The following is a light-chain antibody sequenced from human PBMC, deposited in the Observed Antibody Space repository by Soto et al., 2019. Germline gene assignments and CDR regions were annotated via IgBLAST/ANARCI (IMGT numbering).Light chain of an antibody. V-gene: IGKV1-39*01. J-gene: IGKJ3*01. Sequence: DVQMTQSPSSLSASVGDRVTITCRASQSISYYLNWYQQKPGNAPNLLIYSSSTLQSGVPSRFSGSGSGTAFTLTISSLQLEDFATYYCQQSDKTPFTFGPGTKVEI. CDR3: QQSDKTPFT. CDR1: QSISYY. CDR2: SSS.